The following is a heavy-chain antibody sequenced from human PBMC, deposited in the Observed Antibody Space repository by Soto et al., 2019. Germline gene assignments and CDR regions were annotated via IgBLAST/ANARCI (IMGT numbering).Heavy chain of an antibody. V-gene: IGHV4-39*01. CDR2: IYYSGST. CDR1: GGSISSSSYY. J-gene: IGHJ4*02. CDR3: ARWYSSGWYGFDY. Sequence: SETLSLTCTVSGGSISSSSYYWGWIRQPPGKGLEWIGSIYYSGSTYYNPSLKSRVTISVDTSKNQFFLKLSSVTAADTAVYYCARWYSSGWYGFDYWGQGTLVTVSS. D-gene: IGHD6-19*01.